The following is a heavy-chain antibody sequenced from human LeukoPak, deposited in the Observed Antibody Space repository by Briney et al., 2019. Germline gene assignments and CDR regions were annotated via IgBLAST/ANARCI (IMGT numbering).Heavy chain of an antibody. D-gene: IGHD6-19*01. J-gene: IGHJ4*02. CDR3: AKDGSSGWYFGFDY. CDR2: ISYDGSNK. Sequence: PGRSLRLSCAASGFTFSSYGMHWVRQAPGKGLEWVAVISYDGSNKYYADSVKGRFTISRDNYKNTLYLQMNSLRAEDTAVYYCAKDGSSGWYFGFDYWGQGTLVTVSS. CDR1: GFTFSSYG. V-gene: IGHV3-30*18.